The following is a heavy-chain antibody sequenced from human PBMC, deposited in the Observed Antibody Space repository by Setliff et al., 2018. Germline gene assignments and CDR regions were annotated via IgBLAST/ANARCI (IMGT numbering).Heavy chain of an antibody. V-gene: IGHV3-7*03. Sequence: GGSLRLSCEAFGFTFNNYWMSWVRQAPGKGLEWVANIMQDGGAQYYLDSVKGRFTVSRDNSNNTLYLHMSSLRAEDTAVYFCARIFLYGTSWYFDNWGQGTLVTVSS. D-gene: IGHD3-3*01. J-gene: IGHJ4*02. CDR2: IMQDGGAQ. CDR1: GFTFNNYW. CDR3: ARIFLYGTSWYFDN.